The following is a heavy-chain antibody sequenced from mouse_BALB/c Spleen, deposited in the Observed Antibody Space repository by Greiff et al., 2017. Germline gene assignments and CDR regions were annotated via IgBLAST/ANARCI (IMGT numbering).Heavy chain of an antibody. J-gene: IGHJ3*01. CDR1: GFTFSSYT. CDR2: ISNGGGST. CDR3: ERQEVTWFAY. D-gene: IGHD2-2*01. V-gene: IGHV5-12-2*01. Sequence: EVKLMESGGGLVQPGGSLKLSCAASGFTFSSYTMSWVRQTPEKRLEWVAYISNGGGSTYYPDTVKGRFTISRDNAKNTLYLQMSSLKSEDTARYYCERQEVTWFAYWGQGTRGTVSA.